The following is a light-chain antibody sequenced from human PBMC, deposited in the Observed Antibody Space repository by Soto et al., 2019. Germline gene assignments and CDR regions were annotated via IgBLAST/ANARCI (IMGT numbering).Light chain of an antibody. CDR1: LPIRND. Sequence: DIQMTQSPSSLSASVGDRVTIPGRASLPIRNDLAWYQQNPGKIPNLLIYAASTLQAGVPSRFSGSGSGTDLALTISSLQPEDVAAYYCQQYNSAPLTVGGGTKVEIK. V-gene: IGKV1-27*01. CDR2: AAS. CDR3: QQYNSAPLT. J-gene: IGKJ4*01.